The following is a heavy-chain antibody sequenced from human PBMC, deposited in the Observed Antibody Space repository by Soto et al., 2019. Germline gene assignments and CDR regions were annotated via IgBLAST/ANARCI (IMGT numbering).Heavy chain of an antibody. CDR1: GFTFSSYA. J-gene: IGHJ4*02. CDR2: ISGSGVST. CDR3: SKGRDDYGDY. V-gene: IGHV3-23*01. Sequence: PGGSLRLSCAACGFTFSSYAMSWVRQAPWKGLEWVSAISGSGVSTYYADSVKGRFTISRDNSKNTLYLQMNSLRAEDTAVYYCSKGRDDYGDYWGQGILAADSS.